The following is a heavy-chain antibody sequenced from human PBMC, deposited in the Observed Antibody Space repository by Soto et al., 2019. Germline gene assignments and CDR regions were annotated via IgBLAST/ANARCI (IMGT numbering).Heavy chain of an antibody. V-gene: IGHV1-2*04. CDR1: GYTFTGYY. CDR3: ARDLGYYDSSKPERRYNWFDP. CDR2: INTNSGDT. Sequence: ASVKVSCKASGYTFTGYYMHWVRQAPGQGLEWMGWINTNSGDTNYAQKFQGWVTMTRDTSISTAYMELSRLRSDDTAVYYCARDLGYYDSSKPERRYNWFDPWGQGTLVTVSS. D-gene: IGHD3-22*01. J-gene: IGHJ5*02.